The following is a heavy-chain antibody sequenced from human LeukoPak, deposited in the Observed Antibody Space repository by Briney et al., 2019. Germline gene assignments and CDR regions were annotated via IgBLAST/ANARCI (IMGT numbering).Heavy chain of an antibody. Sequence: SVKVSCKASEGTLSSYAISWVRQAPGQGIEWMGGIIPILGTANYAQKFQGRVTITTDESTSTAYMELSSLRSEDTAVYYCARSRTNYGGNLISGYFDYWGQGTLVTVSS. CDR2: IIPILGTA. J-gene: IGHJ4*02. CDR1: EGTLSSYA. D-gene: IGHD4-23*01. V-gene: IGHV1-69*05. CDR3: ARSRTNYGGNLISGYFDY.